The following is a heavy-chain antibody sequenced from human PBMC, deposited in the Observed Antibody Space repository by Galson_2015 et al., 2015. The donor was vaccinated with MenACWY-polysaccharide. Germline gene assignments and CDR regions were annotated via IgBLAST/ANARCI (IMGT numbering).Heavy chain of an antibody. CDR1: GYNFNSYD. Sequence: SCKASGYNFNSYDINWVRQATGQGLEWMGWMNPNSGNTGYAQKLQGRVTMTRDTSINTAYMELSSLTSEDTAVYYCARWTSRGNPDCYLDYRRHGTQVTFSS. D-gene: IGHD2-21*01. CDR3: ARWTSRGNPDCYLDY. J-gene: IGHJ4*01. V-gene: IGHV1-8*01. CDR2: MNPNSGNT.